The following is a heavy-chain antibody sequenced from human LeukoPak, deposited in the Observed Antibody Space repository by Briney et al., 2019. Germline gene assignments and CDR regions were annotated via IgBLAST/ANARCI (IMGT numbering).Heavy chain of an antibody. Sequence: PGGSLRLSCAASGFTFSSYSMNWVRQAPGKGLEWVSSISSSSSYIYYADSVKGRFTISRDNAKNSLYLQMNSLRAEDTAVYYCARDIVVVPAAMMDYWGQGTLATVSS. CDR3: ARDIVVVPAAMMDY. J-gene: IGHJ4*02. V-gene: IGHV3-21*01. CDR1: GFTFSSYS. D-gene: IGHD2-2*01. CDR2: ISSSSSYI.